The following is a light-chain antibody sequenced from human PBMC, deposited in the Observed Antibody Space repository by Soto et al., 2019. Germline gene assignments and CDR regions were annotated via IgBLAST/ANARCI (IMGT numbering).Light chain of an antibody. CDR3: QQYNNWPSFT. J-gene: IGKJ3*01. CDR1: QSVSSN. Sequence: EIVMTQSPATLSVSPGERATLSCRASQSVSSNLAWYQQKPGQAPRLLIYGASTRATGIPARFSGSGSGTELILTISSLQSEDFAVHYCQQYNNWPSFTFGPGTKVDIK. CDR2: GAS. V-gene: IGKV3D-15*01.